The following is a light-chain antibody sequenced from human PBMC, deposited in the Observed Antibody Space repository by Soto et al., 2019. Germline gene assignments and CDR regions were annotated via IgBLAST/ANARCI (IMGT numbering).Light chain of an antibody. V-gene: IGKV3-20*01. CDR2: GAS. J-gene: IGKJ1*01. CDR3: QQYDSSPRT. CDR1: QSVNSNF. Sequence: EIVLTQSPGTLSLSPGERATLSCRASQSVNSNFLAWYQQKPGQAPRLLIYGASTRATDVPDRFSGSGSGTDFTLTISRLEPEDFAVYYCQQYDSSPRTFGQGTKVDIK.